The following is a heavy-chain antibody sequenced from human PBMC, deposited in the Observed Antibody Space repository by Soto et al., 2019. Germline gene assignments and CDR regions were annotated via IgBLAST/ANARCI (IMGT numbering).Heavy chain of an antibody. J-gene: IGHJ6*02. Sequence: SGPTLVNPTQTLTLTCTLSGFSFTTAGVAVGWIRQTPGGALEWLTLIYYNDDRRFSPSLKTRLTITGDTSKNQVVLSLTNVDPGDTATYFCAHSDGGYEIIYFDVWGQGTTVTVSS. V-gene: IGHV2-5*01. CDR2: IYYNDDR. CDR1: GFSFTTAGVA. D-gene: IGHD5-12*01. CDR3: AHSDGGYEIIYFDV.